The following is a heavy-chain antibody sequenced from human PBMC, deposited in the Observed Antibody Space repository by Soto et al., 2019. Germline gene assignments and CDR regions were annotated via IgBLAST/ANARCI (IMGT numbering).Heavy chain of an antibody. Sequence: QVQLQEAGPGLVKPSQTLSLTCTVSGVSISSGYYFWNWIRQPPGKGLEWLGYIYDSGTTYYNPSLKSRLVMSVDTSKNQFSLTLSSVTAADTAVYYCARQDCRSTTCSDCDSWGQGTLVTVSP. CDR2: IYDSGTT. CDR3: ARQDCRSTTCSDCDS. D-gene: IGHD2-2*01. V-gene: IGHV4-30-4*01. J-gene: IGHJ4*02. CDR1: GVSISSGYYF.